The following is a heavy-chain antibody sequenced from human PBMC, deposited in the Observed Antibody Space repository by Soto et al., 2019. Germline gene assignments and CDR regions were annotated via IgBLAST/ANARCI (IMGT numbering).Heavy chain of an antibody. D-gene: IGHD3-10*01. CDR2: IKEDGNEK. CDR3: ARDDEVFFAS. J-gene: IGHJ4*02. CDR1: GFTFSRYW. V-gene: IGHV3-7*01. Sequence: GGSLRLSCVASGFTFSRYWMSWVHQAPGKGLEWVANIKEDGNEKYYVDSVKGRFTISRDNAKKSLFLQMNSLRAEDAAVYYCARDDEVFFASWGQGTLVTVSS.